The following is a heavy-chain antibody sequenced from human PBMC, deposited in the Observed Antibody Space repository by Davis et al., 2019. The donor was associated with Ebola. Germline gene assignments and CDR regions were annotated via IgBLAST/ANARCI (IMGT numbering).Heavy chain of an antibody. CDR1: GGSISEGIHY. Sequence: PSETLSLTCTVSGGSISEGIHYWSWIRQPPGTGLEWIGTMYYSWSTYYNPSLKSRLTLSVDTSRNHFSLDLTSVTSADTAIYYCARNSSGFGHYDHWGQGILITVSS. CDR3: ARNSSGFGHYDH. CDR2: MYYSWST. D-gene: IGHD3-22*01. V-gene: IGHV4-39*02. J-gene: IGHJ5*02.